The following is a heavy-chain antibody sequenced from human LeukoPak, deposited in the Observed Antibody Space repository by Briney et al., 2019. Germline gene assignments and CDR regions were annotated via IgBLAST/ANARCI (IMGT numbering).Heavy chain of an antibody. J-gene: IGHJ4*02. CDR3: ARDQYYGSGSYDY. CDR2: INPNSGGT. D-gene: IGHD3-10*01. CDR1: GYTFTGYY. Sequence: ASVKVSCKASGYTFTGYYMHWVRQAPGQGLEWMGWINPNSGGTNYAQKFQGWVTMTRDTSISTAYMELSRLRSDDTAVYYCARDQYYGSGSYDYWGQGTLVTVSS. V-gene: IGHV1-2*04.